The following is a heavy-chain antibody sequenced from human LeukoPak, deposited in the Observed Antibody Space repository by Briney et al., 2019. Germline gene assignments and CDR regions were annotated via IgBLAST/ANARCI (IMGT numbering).Heavy chain of an antibody. V-gene: IGHV7-4-1*02. CDR3: ARVLAMIRGAPFDY. CDR1: GYTFTNYG. J-gene: IGHJ4*02. D-gene: IGHD3-10*01. CDR2: INTNTGNP. Sequence: ASVKVSCKASGYTFTNYGISWVRQAPGQGPEWMGWINTNTGNPTYAQGFTGRFVFSLDTSVSTAYLQISSLKAEDTAVYYCARVLAMIRGAPFDYWGQGTLVTVSS.